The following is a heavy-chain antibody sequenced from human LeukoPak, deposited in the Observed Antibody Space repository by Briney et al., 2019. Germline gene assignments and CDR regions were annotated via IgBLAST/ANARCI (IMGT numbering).Heavy chain of an antibody. D-gene: IGHD3-10*01. J-gene: IGHJ6*04. CDR1: GGSISSGGYS. CDR3: ARGLYGSGSYRNYYYYGMDV. CDR2: IYHSVST. Sequence: SETLSFTCAVSGGSISSGGYSWSWIRQPPGKGLEWIGYIYHSVSTYYNPSLKSRVTISVDRSKNQFSLKLSSVTAADTAVYYCARGLYGSGSYRNYYYYGMDVWGKGTTVTVSS. V-gene: IGHV4-30-2*01.